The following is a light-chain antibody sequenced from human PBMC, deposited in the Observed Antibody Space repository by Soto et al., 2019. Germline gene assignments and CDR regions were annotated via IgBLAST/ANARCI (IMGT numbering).Light chain of an antibody. CDR2: GAS. J-gene: IGKJ4*01. CDR1: QDISIW. CDR3: QQANNFPPI. Sequence: DLQMTQSPSSLSASVGDRVTITCRASQDISIWLAWYQQKPGKAPKLLIYGASTLQSGVPSRFSGSGSGTDFTLTINSLQPEDLATYYCQQANNFPPIFGGGTKVEIK. V-gene: IGKV1D-12*01.